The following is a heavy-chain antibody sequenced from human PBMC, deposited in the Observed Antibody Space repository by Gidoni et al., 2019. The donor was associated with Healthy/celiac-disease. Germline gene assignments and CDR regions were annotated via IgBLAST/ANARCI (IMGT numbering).Heavy chain of an antibody. CDR1: GFTFSSYW. CDR2: IKQDGSEK. J-gene: IGHJ4*02. CDR3: ARGKRWLGQATFDY. Sequence: EVQLVESGGGLVQPGGSLRLSRAASGFTFSSYWMSWVRQAPGKGLEWVANIKQDGSEKYYVDSVKGRFTISRDNAKNSLYLQMNSLRAEDTAVYYCARGKRWLGQATFDYWGQGTLVTVSS. V-gene: IGHV3-7*01. D-gene: IGHD6-19*01.